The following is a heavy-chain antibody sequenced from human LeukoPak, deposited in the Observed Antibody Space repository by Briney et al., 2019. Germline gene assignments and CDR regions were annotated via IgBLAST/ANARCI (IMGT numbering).Heavy chain of an antibody. CDR3: ARGMLLEDAFDI. Sequence: PGGSLRLSCEVSGFTFDDHAINWVRQAPGKGLEWVANINWNGGSTGYGDSVKGRFTISGDNTKNSVFLQMHSLRGDDTALYYCARGMLLEDAFDIWGQGTMVIVSS. CDR2: INWNGGST. CDR1: GFTFDDHA. V-gene: IGHV3-20*04. J-gene: IGHJ3*02. D-gene: IGHD3-10*02.